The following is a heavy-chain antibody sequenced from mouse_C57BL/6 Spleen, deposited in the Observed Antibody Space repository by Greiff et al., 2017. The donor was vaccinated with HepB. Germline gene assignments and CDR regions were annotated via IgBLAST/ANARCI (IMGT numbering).Heavy chain of an antibody. CDR3: ARPFITTVVLPMDY. CDR2: IYPRSGNT. CDR1: GYTFTSYG. V-gene: IGHV1-81*01. D-gene: IGHD1-1*01. J-gene: IGHJ4*01. Sequence: VQLQQSGAELARPGASVKLSCKASGYTFTSYGISWVKQRTGQGLEWIGEIYPRSGNTYYNEKFKGKATLTADKSSSTAYMELRSLTSEDSAVYFCARPFITTVVLPMDYWGQGTSVTVSS.